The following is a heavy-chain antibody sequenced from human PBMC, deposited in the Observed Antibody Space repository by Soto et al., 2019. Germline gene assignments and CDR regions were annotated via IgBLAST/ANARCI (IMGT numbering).Heavy chain of an antibody. CDR2: IIPIFGTA. D-gene: IGHD2-15*01. J-gene: IGHJ4*02. V-gene: IGHV1-69*13. Sequence: SVKVSCKASGGTFSSYAISWVRQAPGQGLEWMGGIIPIFGTANYAKKFKGRVTITADESTSTAYMELSSLRSEDTAVYYCAIQKGYCSGGSCQSPFDYWGQGNLVTVAS. CDR3: AIQKGYCSGGSCQSPFDY. CDR1: GGTFSSYA.